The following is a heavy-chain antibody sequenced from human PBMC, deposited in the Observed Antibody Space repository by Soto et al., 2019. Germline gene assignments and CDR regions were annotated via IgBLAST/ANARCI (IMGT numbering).Heavy chain of an antibody. Sequence: SSETLSLTCAVSGGSISSGGYSWSWIRQPPGKGLEWIGYIYHSGSTYYNPSLKSRVTISVDRSKNQFSLKLSSVTAADTAVYYCARGSYTIFGVVMDVWGQGTTVTVSS. J-gene: IGHJ6*02. CDR3: ARGSYTIFGVVMDV. V-gene: IGHV4-30-2*01. CDR2: IYHSGST. CDR1: GGSISSGGYS. D-gene: IGHD3-3*01.